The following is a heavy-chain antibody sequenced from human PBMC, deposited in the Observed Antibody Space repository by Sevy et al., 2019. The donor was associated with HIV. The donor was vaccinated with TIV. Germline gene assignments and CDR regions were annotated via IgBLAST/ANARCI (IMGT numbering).Heavy chain of an antibody. CDR2: INQDGGVT. V-gene: IGHV3-7*01. CDR1: GFTLNNYW. J-gene: IGHJ4*02. D-gene: IGHD6-13*01. CDR3: VRAIAKDGSF. Sequence: GESLKISCVASGFTLNNYWMHWVRQAPGKGLEWVANINQDGGVTYYVDSVRGRFTISRDNGRNLVFLQMNSLRVDDTALYFCVRAIAKDGSFWGQRTLVTVSS.